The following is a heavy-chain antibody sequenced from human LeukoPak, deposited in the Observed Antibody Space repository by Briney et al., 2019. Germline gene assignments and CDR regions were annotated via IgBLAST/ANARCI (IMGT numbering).Heavy chain of an antibody. J-gene: IGHJ4*02. Sequence: GSLRLSCAASGFTFDDYGMSWVHQAPGKGLEWIGEINHSGTTSYNPSLKSRVTISVDMSKNHFSLRLSSVTAADTAMYYCARGTLYSGWSYYFDYWGQGSQVTVSS. D-gene: IGHD6-19*01. CDR3: ARGTLYSGWSYYFDY. CDR2: INHSGTT. CDR1: GFTFDDYG. V-gene: IGHV4-34*01.